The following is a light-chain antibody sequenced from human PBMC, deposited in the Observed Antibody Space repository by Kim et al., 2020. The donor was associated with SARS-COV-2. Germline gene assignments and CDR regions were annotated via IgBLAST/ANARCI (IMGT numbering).Light chain of an antibody. J-gene: IGLJ3*02. CDR1: SSDIGSNP. CDR2: GDS. CDR3: ATWDDRPNGPV. V-gene: IGLV1-44*01. Sequence: QSVLTQPPSVSGTPGQRVAISCSGSSSDIGSNPVDWYQHLPGTAPKLLIHGDSRRPPAVLDRFSGSKSGTSASLAISGLQSEDEADYYCATWDDRPNGPVFGGGTQLTVL.